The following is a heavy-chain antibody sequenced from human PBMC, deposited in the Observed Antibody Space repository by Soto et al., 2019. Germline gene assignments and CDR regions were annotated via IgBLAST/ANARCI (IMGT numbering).Heavy chain of an antibody. CDR3: AREDYRNFFGLDP. CDR1: GYDFTTYD. J-gene: IGHJ5*02. CDR2: ISGYNGNT. Sequence: ASVKVSCKASGYDFTTYDITWVRQAPGQGLEWMGWISGYNGNTKYAQNFQGRVTLSRETSTTTAHMELRNLRSDDTAVYFCAREDYRNFFGLDPWGQGSPVTVSS. V-gene: IGHV1-18*01. D-gene: IGHD3-16*02.